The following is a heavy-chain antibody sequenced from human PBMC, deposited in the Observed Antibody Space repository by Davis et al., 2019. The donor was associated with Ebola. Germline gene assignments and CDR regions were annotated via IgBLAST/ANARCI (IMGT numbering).Heavy chain of an antibody. Sequence: SETLSLTCTVSGGSISSGGYYWSWIRQHPGKGLEWIGYIYYSGSTYYNPSLKSRVTISVDTSKNQFSLKLSSVTAADTAVYYCARGDLGELSFGFDYWGQGTLVTVSS. CDR2: IYYSGST. CDR3: ARGDLGELSFGFDY. V-gene: IGHV4-31*03. J-gene: IGHJ4*02. D-gene: IGHD3-16*02. CDR1: GGSISSGGYY.